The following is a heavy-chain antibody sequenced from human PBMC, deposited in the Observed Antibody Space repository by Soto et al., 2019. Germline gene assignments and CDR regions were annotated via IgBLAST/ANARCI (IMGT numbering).Heavy chain of an antibody. CDR2: VSYDGSDE. J-gene: IGHJ6*02. V-gene: IGHV3-30*03. D-gene: IGHD6-6*01. Sequence: HPGGSLRLSCAASGFIFRSSDMHWVRQAPGKGLEWVSVVSYDGSDEYYADPVQGRFTVSRDNSKNTLYLQMNSLRADDTAVYYCARYLSSSSSYYFYGMDVWGQGTTVTVSS. CDR3: ARYLSSSSSYYFYGMDV. CDR1: GFIFRSSD.